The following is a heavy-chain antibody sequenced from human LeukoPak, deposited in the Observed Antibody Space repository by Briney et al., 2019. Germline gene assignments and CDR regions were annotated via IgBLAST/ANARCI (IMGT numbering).Heavy chain of an antibody. CDR3: VRDVSRRIGMDV. V-gene: IGHV3-21*06. CDR1: GFSFNSYT. Sequence: GGSLRLSCLASGFSFNSYTMNWVREAPGKVLEWVSTISPGVSGYTWYAESVKGRFTISRDNPENSLYLQMDSLRADDTAVYYCVRDVSRRIGMDVWGQGTTVTVSS. J-gene: IGHJ6*02. D-gene: IGHD2/OR15-2a*01. CDR2: ISPGVSGYT.